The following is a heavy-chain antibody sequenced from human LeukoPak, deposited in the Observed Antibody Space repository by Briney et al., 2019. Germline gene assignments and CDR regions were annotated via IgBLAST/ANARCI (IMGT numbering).Heavy chain of an antibody. Sequence: SETLSRTSTVSGGSISSGGYYWSWIRQHPGKGLEWIGYIYYSGSTYYNPSLKSRVTISVATSKNQFSLKLSSVTAADTAVYYCARIAARPGIDYWGQGTLVTVSS. D-gene: IGHD6-6*01. CDR1: GGSISSGGYY. J-gene: IGHJ4*02. V-gene: IGHV4-31*03. CDR2: IYYSGST. CDR3: ARIAARPGIDY.